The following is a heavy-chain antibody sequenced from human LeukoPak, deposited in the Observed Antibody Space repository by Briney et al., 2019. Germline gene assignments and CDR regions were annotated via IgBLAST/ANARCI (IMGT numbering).Heavy chain of an antibody. V-gene: IGHV3-7*01. J-gene: IGHJ5*02. CDR2: IKPDGSAT. Sequence: GGSLRLSCAASGFSFSNFWMSWVWQAPGKGLEWVANIKPDGSATNYVDSVKGRFTISRDNAKNSLDLQMNSLRAEDTAVYYCARRGGSSSWGQGTLVTVSS. D-gene: IGHD6-6*01. CDR3: ARRGGSSS. CDR1: GFSFSNFW.